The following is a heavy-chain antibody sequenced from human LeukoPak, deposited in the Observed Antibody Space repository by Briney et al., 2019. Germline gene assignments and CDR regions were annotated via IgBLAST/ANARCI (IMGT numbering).Heavy chain of an antibody. Sequence: GGSLRLSCAASGFTFSSYAMSWVRLAPGKGLEWVSGISGNGINTYYGDSVKGRFTISRDNSKNTLYLLMNSLRAEDTAVYYCAKATVASSSSNWFDPWGQGTLVTVSS. J-gene: IGHJ5*02. CDR1: GFTFSSYA. V-gene: IGHV3-23*01. CDR3: AKATVASSSSNWFDP. CDR2: ISGNGINT. D-gene: IGHD4-11*01.